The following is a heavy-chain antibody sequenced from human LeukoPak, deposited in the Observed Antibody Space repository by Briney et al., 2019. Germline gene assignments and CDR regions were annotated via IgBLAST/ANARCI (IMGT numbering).Heavy chain of an antibody. J-gene: IGHJ3*02. CDR1: GFTFSSYW. CDR2: INSDVSST. V-gene: IGHV3-74*01. D-gene: IGHD2-15*01. CDR3: AREVVAANYAFDI. Sequence: GGSLSLSCAASGFTFSSYWMHWVRQAPGKGLVWVSRINSDVSSTSYADSVKGRFTISRDNAKNTLYLQMNSLRAEDTAVYYCAREVVAANYAFDIWGQGTMVTVSS.